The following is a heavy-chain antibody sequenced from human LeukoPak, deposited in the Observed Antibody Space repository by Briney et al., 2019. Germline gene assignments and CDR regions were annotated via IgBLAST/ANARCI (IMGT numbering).Heavy chain of an antibody. D-gene: IGHD4-17*01. V-gene: IGHV3-48*01. J-gene: IGHJ3*02. CDR2: ISSSSSTI. CDR3: ARGVYGDYYLSGDAFDI. CDR1: GFSFSNYE. Sequence: PGGSLRLSCAASGFSFSNYEMNWVRQAPGEGLEWVSYISSSSSTIYYADSVKGRFTISRDNAKNSLYLQMNSLRAEDTAVYYCARGVYGDYYLSGDAFDIWGQGTMVTVSS.